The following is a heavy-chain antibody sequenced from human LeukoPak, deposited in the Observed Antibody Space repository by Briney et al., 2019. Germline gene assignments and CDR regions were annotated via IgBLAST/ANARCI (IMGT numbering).Heavy chain of an antibody. D-gene: IGHD1-26*01. CDR2: ISNSGST. V-gene: IGHV4-59*01. CDR3: ARGVGVIIS. CDR1: GASISSYS. J-gene: IGHJ5*02. Sequence: PSETLSLTCTVSGASISSYSWSWIRQPPGKGLEWLGYISNSGSTKYNPSLKSRVTISVDTSKNHFSLKLSSVTAADTAVYYCARGVGVIISWGQGTLVTVSS.